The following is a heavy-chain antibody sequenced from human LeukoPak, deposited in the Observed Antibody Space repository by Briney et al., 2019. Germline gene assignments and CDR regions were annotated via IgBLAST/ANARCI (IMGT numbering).Heavy chain of an antibody. CDR1: GFTFSSYA. D-gene: IGHD3-3*01. CDR2: ISGSGGST. V-gene: IGHV3-23*01. J-gene: IGHJ4*02. CDR3: AKESRGEFWSGYPVADY. Sequence: GGSLRLSCTTSGFTFSSYAMSWVRQAPGKGLEWVSAISGSGGSTYYADSVKGRFTISRDNSKNTLYLQMNSLRAEDTAVYYCAKESRGEFWSGYPVADYWGQGTLVTVSS.